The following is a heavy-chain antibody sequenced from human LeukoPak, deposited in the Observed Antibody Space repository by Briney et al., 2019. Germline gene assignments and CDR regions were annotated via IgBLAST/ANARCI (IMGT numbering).Heavy chain of an antibody. CDR3: AKAHLRSSSWYLDY. D-gene: IGHD6-13*01. V-gene: IGHV3-9*03. CDR2: ISWNSGSI. J-gene: IGHJ4*02. CDR1: GFTFDDYA. Sequence: GRSLRLSCAASGFTFDDYAMHWVRQAPGKGLEWVSGISWNSGSIGYADSVKGRFTISRDNAKNSLYLQMNSLRAEDMALYYCAKAHLRSSSWYLDYWGQGTLVTVSS.